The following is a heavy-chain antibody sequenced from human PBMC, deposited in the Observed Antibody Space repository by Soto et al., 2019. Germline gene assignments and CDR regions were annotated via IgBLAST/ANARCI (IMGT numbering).Heavy chain of an antibody. CDR1: GNTFTNFA. V-gene: IGHV1-69*01. J-gene: IGHJ6*02. D-gene: IGHD2-15*01. Sequence: QEQLVQSGVEVKNPGSSVNVSCKASGNTFTNFAINWVRQAPGHGLEWVGAIIPVFGTTNCAQRLQGRVTISADERTNTVYMELSNLRSDDTAVYFCARDRGGVAAFMDVWGQGTTVIVS. CDR3: ARDRGGVAAFMDV. CDR2: IIPVFGTT.